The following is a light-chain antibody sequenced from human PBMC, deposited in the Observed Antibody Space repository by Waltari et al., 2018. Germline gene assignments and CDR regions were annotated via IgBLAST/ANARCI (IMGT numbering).Light chain of an antibody. J-gene: IGKJ1*01. CDR1: QSINDH. V-gene: IGKV1-39*01. CDR2: GAS. Sequence: DIPMTQSTSSLSASVGDRVTITCRASQSINDHLNWYQQKPGKAPKLLIYGASSLQSGVPSRFSGSGSGADFTLTISSLQPEDFATYYCQHTYGTLRTFGQGTKVEI. CDR3: QHTYGTLRT.